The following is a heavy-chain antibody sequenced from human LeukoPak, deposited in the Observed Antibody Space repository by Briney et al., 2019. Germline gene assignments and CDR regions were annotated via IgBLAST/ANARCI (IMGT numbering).Heavy chain of an antibody. D-gene: IGHD6-13*01. CDR2: ISSSGSTI. Sequence: GGSLRLSCAASGFTFSDYYMSWIRQAPGKGLEWVSYISSSGSTIYYADSVKGRFTISRDNAKNSLYLQMNSLRAEDTAVYYCARAAYSSSWYGTRYYLDYWGQGTLVTVSS. V-gene: IGHV3-11*01. CDR3: ARAAYSSSWYGTRYYLDY. CDR1: GFTFSDYY. J-gene: IGHJ4*02.